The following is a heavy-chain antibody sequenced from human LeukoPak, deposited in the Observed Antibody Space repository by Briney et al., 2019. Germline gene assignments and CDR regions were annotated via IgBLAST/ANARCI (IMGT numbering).Heavy chain of an antibody. V-gene: IGHV1-46*01. CDR1: GFTVTSYY. Sequence: ASVKVSCKASGFTVTSYYFHWVRQAPGQGLEWMGITNPSGGSSIYAQKFQGRVTLTRDMSTNTVYMELSSLRSEDTAVYYCARGGERRHGAFDIWGQGTMVTVSS. D-gene: IGHD4-17*01. J-gene: IGHJ3*02. CDR2: TNPSGGSS. CDR3: ARGGERRHGAFDI.